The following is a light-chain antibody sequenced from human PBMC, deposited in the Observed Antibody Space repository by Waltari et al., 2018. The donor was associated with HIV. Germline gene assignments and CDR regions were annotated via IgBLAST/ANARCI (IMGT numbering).Light chain of an antibody. V-gene: IGLV3-21*02. Sequence: SFVLTQPPSVSVAPGQTAMISCGGNNIGSKNVHWYQQKPGQAPVVVVHDYTDRPSGIPERFSGSNSGNTATLTISRVEVGDEADYHCQVWDTSSDHVIFGGGTKLTVL. CDR1: NIGSKN. CDR3: QVWDTSSDHVI. CDR2: DYT. J-gene: IGLJ2*01.